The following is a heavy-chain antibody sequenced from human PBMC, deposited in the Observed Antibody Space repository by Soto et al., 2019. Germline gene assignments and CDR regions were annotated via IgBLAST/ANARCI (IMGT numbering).Heavy chain of an antibody. V-gene: IGHV1-18*01. Sequence: ASVKVSCKASGYTFTSYGISWVRQAPGQGLEWMGWISAYNGNTNYAQKLQGRVTMTTDTSTSTAYMELRSLRSDDTAVYYCARVRQIVVVPAAENDYWGQGTLVTVSS. D-gene: IGHD2-2*01. CDR2: ISAYNGNT. J-gene: IGHJ4*02. CDR1: GYTFTSYG. CDR3: ARVRQIVVVPAAENDY.